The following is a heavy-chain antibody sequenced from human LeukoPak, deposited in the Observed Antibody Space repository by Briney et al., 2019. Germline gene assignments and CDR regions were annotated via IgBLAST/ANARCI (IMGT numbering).Heavy chain of an antibody. J-gene: IGHJ4*02. CDR1: GFTFSSYS. V-gene: IGHV3-21*01. CDR2: ISSDSSYI. Sequence: PGGSLRLSCAASGFTFSSYSMNWVRQAPGKGLEWVSSISSDSSYIYYADSVKGRFTISRDNAKNLLYLQMNSLRAEDTALYYCARDFSRVSEYWGQGTLVTVSS. D-gene: IGHD6-13*01. CDR3: ARDFSRVSEY.